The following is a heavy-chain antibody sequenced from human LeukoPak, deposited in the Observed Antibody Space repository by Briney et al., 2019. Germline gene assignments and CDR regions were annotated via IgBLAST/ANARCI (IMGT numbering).Heavy chain of an antibody. Sequence: GESLKISCKGSGYSFSTHWIGWVRQMPGKGLEWMEIIYPGDSDTRCSPSFQGQVTISADKSINTAYLQWSSLKASDTAMYYCARQEDHGDYVYWGQGTLVTVSS. V-gene: IGHV5-51*01. J-gene: IGHJ4*02. CDR1: GYSFSTHW. D-gene: IGHD4-17*01. CDR3: ARQEDHGDYVY. CDR2: IYPGDSDT.